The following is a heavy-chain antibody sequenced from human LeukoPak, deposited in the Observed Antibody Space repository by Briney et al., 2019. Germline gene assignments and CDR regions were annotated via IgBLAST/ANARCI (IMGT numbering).Heavy chain of an antibody. CDR3: ARGVFGVVPQPFDY. J-gene: IGHJ4*02. D-gene: IGHD3-3*01. CDR2: FYHSGST. Sequence: SETLSLTCAVSGGSISSGGYSWSWIRQPPGKGREWIGYFYHSGSTYYNPSLKSRVSISVDSSKNQFSLKLSSVTAADTAVYYCARGVFGVVPQPFDYWGQGALVTVSS. CDR1: GGSISSGGYS. V-gene: IGHV4-30-2*01.